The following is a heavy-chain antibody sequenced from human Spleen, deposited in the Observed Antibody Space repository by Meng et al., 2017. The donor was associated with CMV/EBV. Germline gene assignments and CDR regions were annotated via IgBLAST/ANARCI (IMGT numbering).Heavy chain of an antibody. CDR2: ISGSGDST. CDR1: GFTFSNYA. J-gene: IGHJ4*02. CDR3: ARPHLGYCSSTSCYNYFDD. D-gene: IGHD2-2*01. Sequence: GGSLRLSCAASGFTFSNYAMSWVRQAPGKGLEWVSVISGSGDSTYYADSVKGRFTISRDNSKSTLYLQVNSLRAGDTAVYYWARPHLGYCSSTSCYNYFDDWGQGTRVTVSS. V-gene: IGHV3-23*01.